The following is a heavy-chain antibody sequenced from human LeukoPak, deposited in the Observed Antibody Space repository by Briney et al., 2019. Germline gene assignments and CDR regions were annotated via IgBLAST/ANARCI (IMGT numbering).Heavy chain of an antibody. CDR1: GGTFSSYA. Sequence: ASVKVSCKASGGTFSSYAISWVRQAPGQGLEWMGGIIPIFGTANYAQKFQGRVTITADESTSTAYMELSSPRSEDTAVYYCARDSVGGYSGYDGFDYWGQGTLVTVSS. D-gene: IGHD5-12*01. J-gene: IGHJ4*02. CDR2: IIPIFGTA. CDR3: ARDSVGGYSGYDGFDY. V-gene: IGHV1-69*13.